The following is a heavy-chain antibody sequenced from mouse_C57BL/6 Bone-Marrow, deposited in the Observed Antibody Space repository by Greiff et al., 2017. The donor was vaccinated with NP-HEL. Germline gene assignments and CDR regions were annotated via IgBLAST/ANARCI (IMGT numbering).Heavy chain of an antibody. CDR1: GFNIKDDY. D-gene: IGHD1-1*01. CDR3: TRYYGSSFFAY. J-gene: IGHJ3*01. V-gene: IGHV14-4*01. Sequence: DVQLQESGAELVRPGASVKLSCTASGFNIKDDYMHWVKQRPEQGLEWIGWIDPENGDTEYASKFQGKATITADTSSNTAYLQLSSLTSEDTAVYYCTRYYGSSFFAYWGQGTLVTVSA. CDR2: IDPENGDT.